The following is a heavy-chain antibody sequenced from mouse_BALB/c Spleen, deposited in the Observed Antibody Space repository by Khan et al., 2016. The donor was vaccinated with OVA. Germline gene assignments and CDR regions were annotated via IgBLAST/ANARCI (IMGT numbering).Heavy chain of an antibody. D-gene: IGHD2-1*01. CDR3: SRSNGNYWFAY. J-gene: IGHJ3*01. Sequence: QIQLVQSGPELKKPGETVKISCKASGYTLIDYGMNWVKQAPGKGLKWMGWINTYTGEATYADDFKGRFAFSLETSASTAYLQIKNHKTEDTATYCCSRSNGNYWFAYWGQGTLVTVSA. V-gene: IGHV9-3-1*01. CDR2: INTYTGEA. CDR1: GYTLIDYG.